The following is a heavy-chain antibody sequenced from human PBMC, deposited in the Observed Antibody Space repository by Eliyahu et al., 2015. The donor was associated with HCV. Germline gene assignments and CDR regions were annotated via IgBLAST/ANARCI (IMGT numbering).Heavy chain of an antibody. D-gene: IGHD6-13*01. CDR3: ARGAANDY. J-gene: IGHJ4*02. CDR1: GGSFSGYY. Sequence: QVQLQQWGAGLLKPSETLSLTCAVYGGSFSGYYWSWIRQPPGKGLEWIGEINHSGSTNYNPSLKSRVTISVDTSKNQFSLKLSSVTAADTAVYYCARGAANDYWGQGTLVTVSS. V-gene: IGHV4-34*01. CDR2: INHSGST.